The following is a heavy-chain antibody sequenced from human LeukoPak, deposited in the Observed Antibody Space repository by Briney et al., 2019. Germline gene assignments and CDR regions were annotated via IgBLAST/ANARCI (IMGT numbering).Heavy chain of an antibody. Sequence: KPSETLSLTCTVSGGSISSGGYYWSWIRQHPGKGLEWIGYIYYSGSTYYNPSLKSRVTISVDTSKNQFSLKLSSVTAADAAVYYCARGGGGRQLVPTLDFDYWGQGTLVTVSS. CDR1: GGSISSGGYY. V-gene: IGHV4-31*03. CDR2: IYYSGST. CDR3: ARGGGGRQLVPTLDFDY. D-gene: IGHD6-13*01. J-gene: IGHJ4*02.